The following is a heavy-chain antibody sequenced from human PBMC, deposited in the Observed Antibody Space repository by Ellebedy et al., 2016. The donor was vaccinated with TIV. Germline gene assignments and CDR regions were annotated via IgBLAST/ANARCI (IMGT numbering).Heavy chain of an antibody. Sequence: AASVKVSCKASGYTFTGYYIHWVRQAPGQGLEWMGWIIPNSGGTNYAQKFQGRVTMTRDTSISTAYMELSRLISDDTAVYYCARELVAASGNYWGQGTLVTVSS. D-gene: IGHD6-13*01. J-gene: IGHJ4*02. CDR1: GYTFTGYY. CDR2: IIPNSGGT. CDR3: ARELVAASGNY. V-gene: IGHV1-2*02.